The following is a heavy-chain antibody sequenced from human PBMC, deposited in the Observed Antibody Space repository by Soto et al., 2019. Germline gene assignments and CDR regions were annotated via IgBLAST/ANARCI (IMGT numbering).Heavy chain of an antibody. J-gene: IGHJ4*02. CDR2: ISYDGSNK. CDR3: ARPNSGSAPGSDY. Sequence: QVQLVESGGGVVQPGRSLRLSCAASGFTFSSYAMHWVRQAPGKGLEWVAVISYDGSNKYYADSVKGRFTISRDNSKNTLYLQMNSLRAEDTAVYYCARPNSGSAPGSDYWGQGTLVTVSS. D-gene: IGHD1-26*01. CDR1: GFTFSSYA. V-gene: IGHV3-30-3*01.